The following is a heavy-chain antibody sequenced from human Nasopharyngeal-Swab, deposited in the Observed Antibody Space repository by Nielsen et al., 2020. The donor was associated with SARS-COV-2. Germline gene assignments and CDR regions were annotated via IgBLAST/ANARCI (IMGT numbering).Heavy chain of an antibody. Sequence: ERQMPGKGLEWVANIKQDGSEKYYADSVKGRFNISRDNAKNSLYLQMNSLRAEDTAVYYCARVAIAARDIDYWGQGTLVTVSS. CDR3: ARVAIAARDIDY. CDR2: IKQDGSEK. V-gene: IGHV3-7*05. D-gene: IGHD6-6*01. J-gene: IGHJ4*02.